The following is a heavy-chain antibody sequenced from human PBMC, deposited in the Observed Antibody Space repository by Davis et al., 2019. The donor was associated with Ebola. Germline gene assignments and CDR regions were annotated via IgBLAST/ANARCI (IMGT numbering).Heavy chain of an antibody. V-gene: IGHV4-61*08. CDR1: GGSISSGGYS. Sequence: SETLSLTCAVSGGSISSGGYSWSWIRQPPGKGLEWIGEIYHSGSTNYNPSLKSRVTISVDTSTNQFSLKLSSVTAADTAVYYCAKIFTPGWFDPWGQGTLVTVSS. CDR2: IYHSGST. CDR3: AKIFTPGWFDP. D-gene: IGHD3-3*01. J-gene: IGHJ5*02.